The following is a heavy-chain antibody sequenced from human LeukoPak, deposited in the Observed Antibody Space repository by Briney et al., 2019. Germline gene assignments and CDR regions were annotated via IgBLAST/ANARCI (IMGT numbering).Heavy chain of an antibody. V-gene: IGHV1-69*01. Sequence: GSSVKVSCKASGGTFSSYAISWVRQAPGQGLEWMGGIIPIFGTANYAQKFQGRVTITADESTSTAYMERSSLRSEETAVYYCASYAYCSSTSCPEGYFDYWGQGTLVTVSS. CDR2: IIPIFGTA. D-gene: IGHD2-2*01. J-gene: IGHJ4*02. CDR1: GGTFSSYA. CDR3: ASYAYCSSTSCPEGYFDY.